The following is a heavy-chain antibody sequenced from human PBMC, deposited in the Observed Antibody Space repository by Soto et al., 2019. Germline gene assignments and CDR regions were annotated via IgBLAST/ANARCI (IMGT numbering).Heavy chain of an antibody. Sequence: PGGSLRLSCAASGFTVSSNYMSWVRQAPGKGLEWVSVIYSGGSTYYADSVKGRFTISRDNSKNTLYLQMNSLRAEDTAVYYCARDHSSGWNNWFDPWGQGTLVTVSS. J-gene: IGHJ5*02. CDR2: IYSGGST. V-gene: IGHV3-66*01. D-gene: IGHD6-19*01. CDR1: GFTVSSNY. CDR3: ARDHSSGWNNWFDP.